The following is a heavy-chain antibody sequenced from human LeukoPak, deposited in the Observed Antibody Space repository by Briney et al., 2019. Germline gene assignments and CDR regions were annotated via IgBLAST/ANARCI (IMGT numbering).Heavy chain of an antibody. CDR2: IIPIFGTA. CDR1: GGTFSSYA. Sequence: SVKVSCKASGGTFSSYAISWVRQAPGQGLEWMGGIIPIFGTANYAQKFQGRVTITADESTSTAYMELSSLRSEDTAVYYCAREKRFLDYYYYGMGVWGQGTTVTVSS. V-gene: IGHV1-69*13. J-gene: IGHJ6*02. D-gene: IGHD3-3*01. CDR3: AREKRFLDYYYYGMGV.